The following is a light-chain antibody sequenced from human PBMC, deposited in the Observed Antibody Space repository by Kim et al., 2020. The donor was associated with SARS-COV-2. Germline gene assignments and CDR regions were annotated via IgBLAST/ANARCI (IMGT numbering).Light chain of an antibody. CDR2: DVS. CDR1: SSDVGNSNY. CDR3: SSYAGSNNLRV. Sequence: QSVPISSAETSSDVGNSNYVPWYQQHPGKAPKLIIYDVSKRPSGVPDRFSGSKSDNTASLTVSGLQAEDEADYYCSSYAGSNNLRVFGTGTKVTVL. J-gene: IGLJ1*01. V-gene: IGLV2-8*01.